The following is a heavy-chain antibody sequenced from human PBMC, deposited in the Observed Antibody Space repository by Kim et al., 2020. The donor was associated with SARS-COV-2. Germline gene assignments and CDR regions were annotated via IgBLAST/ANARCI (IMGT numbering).Heavy chain of an antibody. V-gene: IGHV4-39*01. D-gene: IGHD3-3*01. CDR3: ARLPPYYDFWSGYYFDY. Sequence: LKSRVTISVDTSKNQFSLRLSSVTAADTAVYYCARLPPYYDFWSGYYFDYWGQGTLVTVSS. J-gene: IGHJ4*02.